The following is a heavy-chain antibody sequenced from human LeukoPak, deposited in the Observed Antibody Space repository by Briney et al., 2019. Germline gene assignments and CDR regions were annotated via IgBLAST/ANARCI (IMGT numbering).Heavy chain of an antibody. V-gene: IGHV3-23*01. CDR1: GFTFSSYA. J-gene: IGHJ4*02. D-gene: IGHD2-2*01. Sequence: GGSLRLSCAASGFTFSSYAMSWVRQAPGKGLEWVSGISGSGGSTYYAGSVKGRFTISRDNSKNTLYVQMNSLRAEDTAVYYCAKGVPVAPFYFDYWGQGTLVTVSS. CDR3: AKGVPVAPFYFDY. CDR2: ISGSGGST.